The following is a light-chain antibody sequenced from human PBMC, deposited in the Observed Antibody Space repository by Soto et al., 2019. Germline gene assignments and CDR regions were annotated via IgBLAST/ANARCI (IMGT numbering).Light chain of an antibody. V-gene: IGKV1-39*01. CDR3: QQSYSTPRT. CDR1: QIITNY. J-gene: IGKJ1*01. CDR2: AAS. Sequence: DIQITQSPSSLSAFVGDRVSITCLPSQIITNYLNWYQQKPGKAPKLLIYAASRLQSGVPSRFSGSGSGTDFTLTFSSLQPEDSATYYCQQSYSTPRTFGQGTKVDI.